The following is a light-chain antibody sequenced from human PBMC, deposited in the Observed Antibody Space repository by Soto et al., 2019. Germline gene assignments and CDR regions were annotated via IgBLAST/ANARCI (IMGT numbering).Light chain of an antibody. J-gene: IGKJ4*01. Sequence: EIVMTQSPATLSVSPGERATLFCRASQSVRSNFLAWYQQKPGQAPSLLIYGASIRATGIPARFSGSSSGTEFTLTINSLQTEDFAVYYCQQHSAWPLTFGGGTKVENK. CDR1: QSVRSN. CDR3: QQHSAWPLT. V-gene: IGKV3-15*01. CDR2: GAS.